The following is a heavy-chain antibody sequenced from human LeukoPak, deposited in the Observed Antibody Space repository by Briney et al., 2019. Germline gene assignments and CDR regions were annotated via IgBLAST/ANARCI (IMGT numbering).Heavy chain of an antibody. CDR2: IIPIFGTA. V-gene: IGHV1-69*05. CDR3: ASSHVEYDSSGYYLDY. Sequence: GSSVKVSCKASGGIFSSYAISWVRQAPGQGLERMGGIIPIFGTANYAQKFQGRVTITTDESTSTAYMELSSLRSEDTAVYYCASSHVEYDSSGYYLDYWGQGTLVTVSS. D-gene: IGHD3-22*01. J-gene: IGHJ4*02. CDR1: GGIFSSYA.